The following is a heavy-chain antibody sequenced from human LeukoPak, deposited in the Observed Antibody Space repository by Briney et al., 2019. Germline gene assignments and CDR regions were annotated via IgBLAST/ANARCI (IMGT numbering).Heavy chain of an antibody. D-gene: IGHD3-9*01. Sequence: GASVKVSCKASGYTFTSYGISWVRQAPGRGLEWMGWISAYNGNTNYAQKLQGRVTMTTDTSTSTAYMELRSLRSDDTAVYYCARDRGYYDILTGYYGFDYWGQGTLVTVSS. CDR2: ISAYNGNT. CDR3: ARDRGYYDILTGYYGFDY. CDR1: GYTFTSYG. V-gene: IGHV1-18*01. J-gene: IGHJ4*02.